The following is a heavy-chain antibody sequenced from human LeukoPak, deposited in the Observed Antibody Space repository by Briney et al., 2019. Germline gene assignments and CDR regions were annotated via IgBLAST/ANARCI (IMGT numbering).Heavy chain of an antibody. CDR1: GYSFTSYW. CDR3: ARHVVWFRELSKNYYYYYYMDV. Sequence: GESLKISCKGSGYSFTSYWIGWVRQMPGKGLEWMGIIYPGDSDTRYSPSFQGQVTISADKSISTAYLQWSSLKASDTAMYYCARHVVWFRELSKNYYYYYYMDVWGKGTTVTVSS. J-gene: IGHJ6*03. CDR2: IYPGDSDT. V-gene: IGHV5-51*01. D-gene: IGHD3-10*01.